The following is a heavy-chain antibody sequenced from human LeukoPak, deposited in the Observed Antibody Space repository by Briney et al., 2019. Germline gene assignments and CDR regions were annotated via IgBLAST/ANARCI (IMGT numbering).Heavy chain of an antibody. Sequence: SETLSLTCTVSGGSISSGNYYWSWIRQPAGKGLEWIGRIYTSGTTNYNPYLKSRVTISVDTSKNQFSLKLSSVTAADTAVYYCARRVIVAGYYFDYWGQGTLVTVSS. V-gene: IGHV4-61*02. CDR2: IYTSGTT. D-gene: IGHD3-22*01. CDR3: ARRVIVAGYYFDY. CDR1: GGSISSGNYY. J-gene: IGHJ4*02.